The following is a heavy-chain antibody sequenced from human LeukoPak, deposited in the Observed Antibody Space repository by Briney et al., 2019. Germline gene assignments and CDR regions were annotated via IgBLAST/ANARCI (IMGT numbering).Heavy chain of an antibody. CDR3: ARGYNFWSGYSGYYFDY. CDR1: GGSISSGGYY. Sequence: PSETLSLTCTVSGGSISSGGYYWSWIRQHPGKGLEWIGYIYYSGSTYYNPSLKSRVTISVDTSKNQFSLKLSSVTAADTAVYYCARGYNFWSGYSGYYFDYWGQGTLVTVSS. V-gene: IGHV4-31*03. D-gene: IGHD3-3*01. CDR2: IYYSGST. J-gene: IGHJ4*02.